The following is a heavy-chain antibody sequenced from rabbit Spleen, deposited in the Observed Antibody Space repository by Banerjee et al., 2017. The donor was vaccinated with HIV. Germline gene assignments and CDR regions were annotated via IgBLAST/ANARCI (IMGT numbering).Heavy chain of an antibody. CDR1: GFSFSSNW. CDR2: INAATGKP. CDR3: ARDSGSSFSSYGMDL. D-gene: IGHD8-1*01. J-gene: IGHJ6*01. Sequence: QEQLEESGGGLVKPGGTLTLTCTVSGFSFSSNWICWVRQAPGKGLEWIACINAATGKPVYATWAKGRFTISRTSSTTVTLRMTSLTAADTATYFCARDSGSSFSSYGMDLWGQGTLVTVS. V-gene: IGHV1S45*01.